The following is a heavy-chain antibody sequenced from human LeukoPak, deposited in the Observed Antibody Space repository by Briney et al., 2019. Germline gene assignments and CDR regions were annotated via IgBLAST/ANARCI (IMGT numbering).Heavy chain of an antibody. CDR2: INQGGSVK. CDR1: GFTFRSYW. D-gene: IGHD5-12*01. Sequence: GESLKISCAASGFTFRSYWMSWVRQAPGKGLEWVANINQGGSVKYYVDSVKGRFTISRDDAKNSLYVQMNSLRDEDTAVYYCARVGYSGWNLEYWGQGTLVTVPS. J-gene: IGHJ4*02. CDR3: ARVGYSGWNLEY. V-gene: IGHV3-7*01.